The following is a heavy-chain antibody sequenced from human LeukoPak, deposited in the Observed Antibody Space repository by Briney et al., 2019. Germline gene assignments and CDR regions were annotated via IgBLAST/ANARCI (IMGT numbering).Heavy chain of an antibody. CDR1: GFTFSNAW. V-gene: IGHV3-15*01. D-gene: IGHD3-22*01. CDR3: TTHHTFYQDSSGYYRGFDN. CDR2: IKSKADGGTT. J-gene: IGHJ4*02. Sequence: GGSLRLSSAASGFTFSNAWMNWVRQAPGKGLEWVGRIKSKADGGTTDYATPVKGRFTISRDDSKNTLYLQMNGLKTEDTAVYYCTTHHTFYQDSSGYYRGFDNWGQGTLVTVSS.